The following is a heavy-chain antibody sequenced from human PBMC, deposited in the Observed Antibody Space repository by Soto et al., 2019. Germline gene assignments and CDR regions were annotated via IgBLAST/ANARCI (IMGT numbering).Heavy chain of an antibody. CDR2: IYYSGST. D-gene: IGHD1-7*01. J-gene: IGHJ6*02. CDR1: GGSIGSYY. Sequence: PSETLSLTCTVSGGSIGSYYWSWIRQPPGKGLEWIGYIYYSGSTNYNPSLKSRVTISVDTSKNQFSLKLSSVTAADTAVYYCAREGLTGTIGLYYYYGMDVWGQGTTVTVSS. CDR3: AREGLTGTIGLYYYYGMDV. V-gene: IGHV4-59*01.